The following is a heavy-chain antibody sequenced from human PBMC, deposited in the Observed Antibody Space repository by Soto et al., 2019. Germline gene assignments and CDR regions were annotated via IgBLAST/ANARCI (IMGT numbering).Heavy chain of an antibody. CDR3: AAPRDEYGSGVSWFTYGMDI. D-gene: IGHD3-10*01. J-gene: IGHJ6*02. Sequence: GGSLRLSCLASGFTFSDFAMTWVRHVPGRGLEWAASLDGAGGSTYYAESVRGRFSISRDNSQNTLFLQMKRLTVDDTAIYYCAAPRDEYGSGVSWFTYGMDIWGQGTTVTVSS. CDR2: LDGAGGST. CDR1: GFTFSDFA. V-gene: IGHV3-23*01.